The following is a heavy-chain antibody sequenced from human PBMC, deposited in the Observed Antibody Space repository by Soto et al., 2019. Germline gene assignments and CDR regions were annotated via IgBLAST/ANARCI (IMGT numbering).Heavy chain of an antibody. CDR2: VFPSGSP. CDR3: ARGGIAGHWFDP. CDR1: GGSINSGCFY. D-gene: IGHD6-13*01. J-gene: IGHJ5*02. Sequence: QVQLQESGPGLLKPSQTLSLTCTVSGGSINSGCFYWSWMRQHPGLGWDWIGYVFPSGSPLLNPSLNSRVTLSADTSKNKLSLNLRSVTAADTAAYYCARGGIAGHWFDPWGQGTLVTVSS. V-gene: IGHV4-31*03.